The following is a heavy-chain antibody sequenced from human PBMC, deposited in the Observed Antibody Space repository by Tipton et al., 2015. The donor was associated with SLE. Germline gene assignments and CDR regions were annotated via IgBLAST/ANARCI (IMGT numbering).Heavy chain of an antibody. CDR2: INHSGST. CDR1: GGSFSDYY. D-gene: IGHD6-19*01. Sequence: TLSLTCAVYGGSFSDYYWSWIRQPPGKGLEWIGEINHSGSTNYNPSLKSRVTISVDTSKNQFSLKLSSVTAADTAVYYCARDVSSGWYFDLWGRGTLVTVSS. CDR3: ARDVSSGWYFDL. V-gene: IGHV4-34*01. J-gene: IGHJ2*01.